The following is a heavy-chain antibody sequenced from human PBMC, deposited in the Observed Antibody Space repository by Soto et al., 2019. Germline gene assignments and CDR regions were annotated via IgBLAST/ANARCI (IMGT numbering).Heavy chain of an antibody. V-gene: IGHV4-39*01. CDR1: GGSISSNFYY. Sequence: ETLSLTGTVSGGSISSNFYYWDWISQPPGKGLQWIGNIYYRGSTNYNPSLKSPVTISVDTSKNQFSLKLSSVTAADTAVYYCARQTDDSYTFNAFDIWGQGTMVTVSS. CDR3: ARQTDDSYTFNAFDI. D-gene: IGHD3-16*01. J-gene: IGHJ3*02. CDR2: IYYRGST.